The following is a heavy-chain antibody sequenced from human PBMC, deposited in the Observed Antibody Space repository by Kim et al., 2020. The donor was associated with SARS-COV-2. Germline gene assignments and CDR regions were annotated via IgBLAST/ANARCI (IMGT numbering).Heavy chain of an antibody. V-gene: IGHV3-15*01. CDR3: TTDLGAYCGGDCDSGV. J-gene: IGHJ6*02. CDR1: GFIFNNAG. CDR2: IKSKANGGTT. D-gene: IGHD2-21*02. Sequence: GGSLRLSCAASGFIFNNAGMNWVRQAPGKGLEWVGRIKSKANGGTTGYAAPVKGRFTISRDDSKNTLYLQMNSLKTEDTAVYYCTTDLGAYCGGDCDSGVWGQGTTVTVSS.